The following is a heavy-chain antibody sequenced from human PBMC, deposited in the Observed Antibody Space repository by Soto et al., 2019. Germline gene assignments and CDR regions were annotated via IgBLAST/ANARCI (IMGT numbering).Heavy chain of an antibody. V-gene: IGHV4-59*01. Sequence: SDTLSLTCTVSGGSISSYYWRWIRQLPGLELEWMGYIYYSGSTNYNPSLKSRVTISVDTSKNQFSLKLSSVTAADTAVYYCARGRSRYYDSSGYDAFDYWGQGTLVTVSS. CDR3: ARGRSRYYDSSGYDAFDY. CDR1: GGSISSYY. CDR2: IYYSGST. J-gene: IGHJ4*02. D-gene: IGHD3-22*01.